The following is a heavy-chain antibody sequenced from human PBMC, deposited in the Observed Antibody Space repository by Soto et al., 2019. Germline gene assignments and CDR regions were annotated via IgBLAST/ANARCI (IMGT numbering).Heavy chain of an antibody. Sequence: QPAGSLRLSCADSRFTFSSYAMSWVRQAPGKGLEWVSAISGSGGSTYYADSVKGRFTISRDNSKNTLYLQMNSLRAEDTAVYYCAKDKLRGEDHYGMDVWGQGTTVTVSS. CDR3: AKDKLRGEDHYGMDV. V-gene: IGHV3-23*01. D-gene: IGHD3-10*01. J-gene: IGHJ6*02. CDR2: ISGSGGST. CDR1: RFTFSSYA.